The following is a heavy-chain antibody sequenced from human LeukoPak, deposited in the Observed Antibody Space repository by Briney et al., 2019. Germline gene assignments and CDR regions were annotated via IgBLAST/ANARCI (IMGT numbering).Heavy chain of an antibody. CDR1: GGSVSSSNYY. V-gene: IGHV4-39*07. D-gene: IGHD6-19*01. CDR3: ARSSSSGWYRWWFDP. J-gene: IGHJ5*02. CDR2: IYYSGNT. Sequence: SETLSLTCTVSGGSVSSSNYYWGWIRKPPGKGLEWIGSIYYSGNTYYNPSLKSRVTISVDTSKNQFSLKLSSVTAADTAVYYCARSSSSGWYRWWFDPWGQGTLVTVSS.